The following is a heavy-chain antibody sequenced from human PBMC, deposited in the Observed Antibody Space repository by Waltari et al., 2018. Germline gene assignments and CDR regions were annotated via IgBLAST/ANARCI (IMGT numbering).Heavy chain of an antibody. D-gene: IGHD3-10*01. CDR3: AKDAFGNTYLDH. Sequence: QVQLVESGGGVVKPGMSLRLSCAASGFRLRNFCMHWVRQAPGKGLEWVALIWFDGSKTYYADSVRGRFTISRDNSKNTLYLDIHSLRVDDTAIYFCAKDAFGNTYLDHWGQGTLVTVSS. CDR1: GFRLRNFC. CDR2: IWFDGSKT. J-gene: IGHJ5*02. V-gene: IGHV3-33*06.